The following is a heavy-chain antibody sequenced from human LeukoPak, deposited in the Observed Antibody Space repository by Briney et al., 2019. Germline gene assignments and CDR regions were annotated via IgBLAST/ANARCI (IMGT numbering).Heavy chain of an antibody. CDR1: GGTFSSYA. D-gene: IGHD3-9*01. Sequence: ASVKVSCKASGGTFSSYAISWVRQAPGQGLEWMGGIILIFGTANYAQKFQGRVTITADESTSTAYMELSSLRSEDTAVYYCAREDTYYDILTGYLSPPHAFDIWGQGTMVTVSS. V-gene: IGHV1-69*13. CDR3: AREDTYYDILTGYLSPPHAFDI. CDR2: IILIFGTA. J-gene: IGHJ3*02.